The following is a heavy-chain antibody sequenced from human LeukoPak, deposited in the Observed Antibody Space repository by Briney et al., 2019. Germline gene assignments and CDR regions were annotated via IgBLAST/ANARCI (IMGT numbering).Heavy chain of an antibody. V-gene: IGHV3-48*04. CDR3: ARDGGQLALDY. D-gene: IGHD6-13*01. CDR2: ISPSADIK. J-gene: IGHJ4*02. CDR1: GFTFSNHG. Sequence: GGSLRLSCAASGFTFSNHGMNWVRQAPGKGLEWVSGISPSADIKYYADSVKGRFTISRDNAKNSLYLQMNSLRAEDTAAYYCARDGGQLALDYWGQGTLVTVSS.